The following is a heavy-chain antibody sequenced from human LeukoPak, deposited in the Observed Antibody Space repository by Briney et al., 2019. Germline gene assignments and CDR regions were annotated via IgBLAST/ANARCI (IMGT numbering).Heavy chain of an antibody. D-gene: IGHD4-17*01. CDR2: IWYDGSNK. CDR3: ARTDYGDYVGAFDI. CDR1: GFTFSSYG. V-gene: IGHV3-33*01. J-gene: IGHJ3*02. Sequence: SGGTLRLSCAASGFTFSSYGMHWVRQAPGKGLEWVAVIWYDGSNKYYADSVKGRFTISRDNSKNTLYLQMNSLRAEDTAVYYCARTDYGDYVGAFDIWGQGTMVTVSS.